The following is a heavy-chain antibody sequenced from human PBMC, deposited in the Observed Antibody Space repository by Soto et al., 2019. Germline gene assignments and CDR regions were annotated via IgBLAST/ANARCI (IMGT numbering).Heavy chain of an antibody. CDR2: IYYSGST. CDR3: ATDRLDPDFWTIWTGYSYGMDV. V-gene: IGHV4-31*03. Sequence: SETLSLTCTVSGGSISSGGYYWSWIRQHPGKVLEWIGYIYYSGSTYYNPSLKSRVTISVDTSKNQFSLKLSSVTAADTAVYYCATDRLDPDFWTIWTGYSYGMDVWAQGTTVTVSS. CDR1: GGSISSGGYY. D-gene: IGHD3-9*01. J-gene: IGHJ6*02.